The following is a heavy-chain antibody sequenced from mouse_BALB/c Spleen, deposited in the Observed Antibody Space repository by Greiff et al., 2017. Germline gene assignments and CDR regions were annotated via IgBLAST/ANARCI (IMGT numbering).Heavy chain of an antibody. CDR2: INPGSGGT. V-gene: IGHV1-54*01. CDR1: GYAFTNYL. D-gene: IGHD3-3*01. J-gene: IGHJ2*01. CDR3: AREGLD. Sequence: QVQLKQSGAELVRPGTSVKVSCKASGYAFTNYLIEWVKQRPGQGLEWIGVINPGSGGTNYNEKFKGKATLTADKSSSTAYMQLSSLTSDDSAVYFCAREGLDWGQGTTLTVSS.